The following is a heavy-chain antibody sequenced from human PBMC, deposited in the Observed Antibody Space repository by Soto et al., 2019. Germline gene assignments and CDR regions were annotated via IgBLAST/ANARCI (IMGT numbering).Heavy chain of an antibody. Sequence: QVQVQESGPGLVKPSETLSLTCAVSGVSVTSGSHPLLWIRQPPGKGLEWIGQTGSTNYNPSLKIRISISLDTSKNQFSLKFSSVTSADTAVYYCGVYKAESGGNGDCGQGTLVTISS. CDR3: GVYKAESGGNGD. V-gene: IGHV4-61*01. D-gene: IGHD6-19*01. CDR2: QTGST. J-gene: IGHJ1*01. CDR1: GVSVTSGSHP.